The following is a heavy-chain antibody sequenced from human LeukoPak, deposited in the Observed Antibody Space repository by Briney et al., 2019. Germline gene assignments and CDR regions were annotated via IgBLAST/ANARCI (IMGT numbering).Heavy chain of an antibody. CDR2: IRQDGSDR. D-gene: IGHD3-16*01. CDR3: ARDRLWLTPPYKYYFMDV. J-gene: IGHJ6*03. V-gene: IGHV3-7*01. CDR1: GFPFSSYW. Sequence: GGSLRLSCAASGFPFSSYWMTWVRQAPGKGLEWVAHIRQDGSDRGYVDSVKGRFTISRDNAKNSLYLQMNSLRAEDTAVYYCARDRLWLTPPYKYYFMDVWGKGTTVTVSS.